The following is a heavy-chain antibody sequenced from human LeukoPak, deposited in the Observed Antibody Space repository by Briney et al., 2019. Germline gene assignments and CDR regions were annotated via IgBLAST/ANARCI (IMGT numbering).Heavy chain of an antibody. CDR1: GFTLGSYA. J-gene: IGHJ4*02. CDR3: ARMVTGYYFDY. CDR2: ISSSSSYI. D-gene: IGHD4-23*01. Sequence: GGSLRLSCVASGFTLGSYAMSWVRQAPGKGLEWVSSISSSSSYIYYADSVKGRFTISRDNAKNSLYLQMNSLRAEDTAVYYCARMVTGYYFDYWGQGTLVTVSS. V-gene: IGHV3-21*01.